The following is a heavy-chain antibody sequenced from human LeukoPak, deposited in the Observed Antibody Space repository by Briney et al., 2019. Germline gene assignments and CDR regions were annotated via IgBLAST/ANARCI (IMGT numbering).Heavy chain of an antibody. V-gene: IGHV4-38-2*02. J-gene: IGHJ4*02. CDR2: IYHSGST. Sequence: SETLSLTCTVSDYSISSGYYWGWIRQPPGRGLEWIGSIYHSGSTYYNPSLKSRVTISVDTSKNQFSLKLSSVTAADTAVYYCVREKGYMVRGKLGYWGQGTLVTVSS. CDR1: DYSISSGYY. CDR3: VREKGYMVRGKLGY. D-gene: IGHD3-10*01.